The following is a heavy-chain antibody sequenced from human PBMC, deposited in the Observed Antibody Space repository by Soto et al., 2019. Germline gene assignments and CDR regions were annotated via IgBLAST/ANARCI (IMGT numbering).Heavy chain of an antibody. J-gene: IGHJ5*02. D-gene: IGHD3-9*01. V-gene: IGHV1-69*02. CDR3: ARGFTLLFDP. CDR2: IIPILGIA. Sequence: SSVKVSWKASGGTFSSYTISWVRQAPGQGHEWMGRIIPILGIANYAQKFQGRVTITRDTSASTAYMELSSLRSEDTAVYYCARGFTLLFDPCGQGTLVTGSS. CDR1: GGTFSSYT.